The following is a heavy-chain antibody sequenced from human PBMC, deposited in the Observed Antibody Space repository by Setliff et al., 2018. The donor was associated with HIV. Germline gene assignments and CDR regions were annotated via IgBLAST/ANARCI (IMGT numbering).Heavy chain of an antibody. Sequence: WVRQMPGKGLEWIGYIYHSGITYYNPSLRSRVTISLDTSKNQFSLKLSSVTAADTAVYYCARGIAAAEGYFDYWGQGTLVTVSS. V-gene: IGHV4-31*02. J-gene: IGHJ4*02. D-gene: IGHD6-13*01. CDR2: IYHSGIT. CDR3: ARGIAAAEGYFDY.